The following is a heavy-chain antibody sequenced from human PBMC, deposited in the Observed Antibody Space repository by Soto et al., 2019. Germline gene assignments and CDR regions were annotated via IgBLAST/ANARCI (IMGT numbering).Heavy chain of an antibody. V-gene: IGHV5-51*01. CDR3: ARHVYYDVLKKNY. D-gene: IGHD3-9*01. CDR2: IYPGNSDT. Sequence: GESLKISCKGSGYSFTSYWIGWVRQMPGKGLEWMGIIYPGNSDTRYSPSFQGQVTISADTSISTAYLEWSSLKASDTAIYYCARHVYYDVLKKNYWGQGTLVTVS. CDR1: GYSFTSYW. J-gene: IGHJ4*02.